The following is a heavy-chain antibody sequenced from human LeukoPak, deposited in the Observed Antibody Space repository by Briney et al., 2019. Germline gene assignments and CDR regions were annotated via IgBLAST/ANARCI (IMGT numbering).Heavy chain of an antibody. V-gene: IGHV1-24*01. D-gene: IGHD2-21*02. Sequence: GASVKVSCKVSGYTLTELSMHWVRQAPGKGLEWRGGFDPEDGETIYAQKFQGRVTMTEDTSTDTAYMELSSLRSEDTAVYYCATPHPVVVTAIPHHDAFDIWGQGTMVTVSS. CDR2: FDPEDGET. CDR1: GYTLTELS. CDR3: ATPHPVVVTAIPHHDAFDI. J-gene: IGHJ3*02.